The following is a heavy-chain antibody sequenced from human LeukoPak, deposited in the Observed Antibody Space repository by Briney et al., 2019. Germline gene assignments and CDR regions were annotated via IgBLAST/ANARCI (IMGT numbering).Heavy chain of an antibody. D-gene: IGHD6-13*01. CDR3: TTTGIAAAGTFDY. CDR2: ISGSGGST. Sequence: PGGSLRLSCAASGFTFSSYAMSWVRQAPGKGLEWVSAISGSGGSTYYADSVKGRFTISRDNSKNTLCLQMNSLRAEDTAVYYCTTTGIAAAGTFDYWGQGTLVTVSS. J-gene: IGHJ4*02. V-gene: IGHV3-23*01. CDR1: GFTFSSYA.